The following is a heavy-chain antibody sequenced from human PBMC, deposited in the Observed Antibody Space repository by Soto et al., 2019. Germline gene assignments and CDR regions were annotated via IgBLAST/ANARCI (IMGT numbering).Heavy chain of an antibody. CDR2: IIPIFGTA. D-gene: IGHD4-4*01. V-gene: IGHV1-69*13. CDR1: GGTFSSYA. CDR3: AREADYTVTTSYNWFDP. J-gene: IGHJ5*02. Sequence: GASVKVSCKASGGTFSSYAISWVRQAPGQGLEWMGGIIPIFGTANYAQKFQGRVTITADESTSTAYMELSSLRSEDTAVYYCAREADYTVTTSYNWFDPWGQGTLVTVSS.